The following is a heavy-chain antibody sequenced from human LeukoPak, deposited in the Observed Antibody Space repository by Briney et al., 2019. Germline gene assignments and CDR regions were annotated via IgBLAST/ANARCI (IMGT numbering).Heavy chain of an antibody. Sequence: ASVKVSCKASGYTFTGYYMHWVRQAPGQGLEWMGWINPNSGGTNYAQKFQGRVTMTRGTSISTAHMELSRLRSDDTAVYYCARVSVRFVPAPRNWFDPWGQGTLVTVSS. CDR2: INPNSGGT. CDR1: GYTFTGYY. CDR3: ARVSVRFVPAPRNWFDP. V-gene: IGHV1-2*02. J-gene: IGHJ5*02. D-gene: IGHD2-2*01.